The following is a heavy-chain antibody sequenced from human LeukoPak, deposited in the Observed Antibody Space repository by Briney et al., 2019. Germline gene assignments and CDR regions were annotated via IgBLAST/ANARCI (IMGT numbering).Heavy chain of an antibody. J-gene: IGHJ4*02. CDR2: MYHSGST. D-gene: IGHD3-16*01. V-gene: IGHV4-30-2*01. CDR1: GCSSSSGGYS. CDR3: ARGGVWGRWFAY. Sequence: SQTLSLTCAVSGCSSSSGGYSWSWIRQPPGKGLEWTGYMYHSGSTYYNPSLKRRVTISVDRSKNRFCLKLSSVPPSDTAVYYCARGGVWGRWFAYWGQGTLVTVSS.